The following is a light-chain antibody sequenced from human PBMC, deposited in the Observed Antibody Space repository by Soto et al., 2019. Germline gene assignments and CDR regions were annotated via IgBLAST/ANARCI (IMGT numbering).Light chain of an antibody. J-gene: IGLJ1*01. CDR2: DVN. CDR1: SSDVGGYDF. V-gene: IGLV2-14*03. Sequence: QSVLTQPASVSGSPGQWITISCTGTSSDVGGYDFVSWYQQHPGKAPKLLIYDVNNRPSGVSDRFSGSKSGNTASLTISWLQAEDEADYYCSSYTSSSTDVFGTGTKVTVL. CDR3: SSYTSSSTDV.